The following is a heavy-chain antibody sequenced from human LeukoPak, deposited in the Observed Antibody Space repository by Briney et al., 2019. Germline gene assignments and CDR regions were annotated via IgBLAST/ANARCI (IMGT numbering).Heavy chain of an antibody. J-gene: IGHJ4*02. D-gene: IGHD1-1*01. V-gene: IGHV5-51*01. Sequence: GESLKISCKASGYNFTSYWIGWVRQMPGKGLEWMGIIYPGDSDTRYSPSFQGQVTISADKSISTAYLQWSSLKASDTAMYYCARRGSHYTTGSDYFDYWGQGTLVTVSS. CDR2: IYPGDSDT. CDR3: ARRGSHYTTGSDYFDY. CDR1: GYNFTSYW.